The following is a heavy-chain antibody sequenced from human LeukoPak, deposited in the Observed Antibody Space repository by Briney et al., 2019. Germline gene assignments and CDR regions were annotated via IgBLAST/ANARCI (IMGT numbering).Heavy chain of an antibody. V-gene: IGHV3-53*01. Sequence: GGSLRLSCAASGFTVSSNYMSWVRQAPGKGLEWVSVIYSGGSTYYADSVKGRFTISRDNSKNTLYLQMNSLRAEDTAVYYCAREKTGTNAFDIWGQGTMVTVSS. CDR2: IYSGGST. D-gene: IGHD1-1*01. J-gene: IGHJ3*02. CDR1: GFTVSSNY. CDR3: AREKTGTNAFDI.